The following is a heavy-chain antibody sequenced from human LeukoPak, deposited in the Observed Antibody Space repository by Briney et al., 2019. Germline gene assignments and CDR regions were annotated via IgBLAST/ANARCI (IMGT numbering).Heavy chain of an antibody. V-gene: IGHV4-4*09. CDR1: GVSISSDY. CDR3: ARLLSGSYGYYFDY. D-gene: IGHD1-26*01. Sequence: SETLSLTCTVSGVSISSDYWGWIRQPPGKGLEWIGYIYTSGSTNYNPSLNSRVTISVDTSKNQFSLQLSPVTAADTAVYYCARLLSGSYGYYFDYWGQGTLVTVSS. J-gene: IGHJ4*02. CDR2: IYTSGST.